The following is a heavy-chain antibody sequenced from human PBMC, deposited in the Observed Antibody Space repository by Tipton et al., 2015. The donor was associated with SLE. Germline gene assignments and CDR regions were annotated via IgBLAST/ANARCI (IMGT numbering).Heavy chain of an antibody. CDR2: IYYSGST. CDR1: NGSISSSPYY. V-gene: IGHV4-39*07. CDR3: ARGPSSYVDV. J-gene: IGHJ6*03. Sequence: TLSLTCTVSNGSISSSPYYWGWIRQSPGKGLEWVGSIYYSGSTYYNPSLKSRVTISVDTSRNQCSLNLTSVTAADPAVYYCARGPSSYVDVWGTATPVAVYS.